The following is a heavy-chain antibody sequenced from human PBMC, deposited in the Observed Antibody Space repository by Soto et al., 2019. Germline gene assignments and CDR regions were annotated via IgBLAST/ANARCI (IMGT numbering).Heavy chain of an antibody. CDR1: GFTFSSYS. CDR3: ARAPSRITANWFDP. V-gene: IGHV3-48*01. Sequence: EVQLVESGGGLVQPGGSLRLSCAASGFTFSSYSMNWVRQAPGKGLEWVSYISSSSSNIYYADSVKGRFTISRDNAKNSLYLQMNRLRAEDTDVYYCARAPSRITANWFDPWGKGTLVTVSS. D-gene: IGHD3-3*01. CDR2: ISSSSSNI. J-gene: IGHJ5*02.